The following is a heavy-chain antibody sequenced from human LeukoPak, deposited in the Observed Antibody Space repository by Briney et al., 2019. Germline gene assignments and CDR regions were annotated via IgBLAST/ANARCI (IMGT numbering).Heavy chain of an antibody. V-gene: IGHV4-39*01. CDR2: ISDSGNT. CDR3: ARDCSSTSCYTGFRWYYGMDV. J-gene: IGHJ6*02. CDR1: GGSISSRSYY. D-gene: IGHD2-2*02. Sequence: SETLSLTCTVSGGSISSRSYYWGWIRQPPGKGLEWIGKISDSGNTYYSPSLRSRVTISIDMSKNQFSLKLSSVTAADTAVYYCARDCSSTSCYTGFRWYYGMDVWGQGTTVTVSS.